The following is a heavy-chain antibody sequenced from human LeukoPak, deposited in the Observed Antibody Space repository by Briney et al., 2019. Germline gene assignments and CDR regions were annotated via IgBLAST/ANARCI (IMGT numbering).Heavy chain of an antibody. CDR2: IKGDGSEK. J-gene: IGHJ4*02. CDR3: ARDRGWRSSGYYLYYFDF. D-gene: IGHD3-22*01. CDR1: GFTLSGYF. V-gene: IGHV3-7*01. Sequence: GGSLRLSCAASGFTLSGYFMSWVRQAPGEGLEWVASIKGDGSEKYYVDSVKGRFTISRDNAKNSLYLQMNSLRAEDTAVYYCARDRGWRSSGYYLYYFDFWGQGTLVTASS.